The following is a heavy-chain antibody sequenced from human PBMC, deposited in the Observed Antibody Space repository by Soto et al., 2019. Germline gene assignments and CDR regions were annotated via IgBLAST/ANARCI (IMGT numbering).Heavy chain of an antibody. CDR1: GYTFTSYA. Sequence: GASVKVSCKASGYTFTSYAMHWVRQARGQRLEWTGWINAGNGNTKYSQKFQGRVTITRDTSASTAYMELSSLRSEDTAVYYCARDRDYDFRAGXDPWGQGTLVTVSS. CDR3: ARDRDYDFRAGXDP. V-gene: IGHV1-3*01. D-gene: IGHD3-3*01. CDR2: INAGNGNT. J-gene: IGHJ5*02.